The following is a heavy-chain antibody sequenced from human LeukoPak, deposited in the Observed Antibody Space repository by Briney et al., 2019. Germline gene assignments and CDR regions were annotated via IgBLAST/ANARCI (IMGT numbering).Heavy chain of an antibody. J-gene: IGHJ4*02. D-gene: IGHD3-9*01. CDR1: GDSISTYY. Sequence: PSETLSLTCTVSGDSISTYYWSWIRQPPGKGLEWIGSIYHSGSTYYNPSLKSRVTISVDTSKNQFSLKLSSVTAADTAVYYCASSYYDILTGYYGGYYFDYWGQGTLVTVSS. V-gene: IGHV4-59*08. CDR3: ASSYYDILTGYYGGYYFDY. CDR2: IYHSGST.